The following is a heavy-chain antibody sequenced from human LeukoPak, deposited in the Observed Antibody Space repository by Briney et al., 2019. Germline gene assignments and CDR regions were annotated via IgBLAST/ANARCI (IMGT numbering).Heavy chain of an antibody. D-gene: IGHD4-17*01. CDR3: ARDLVTVTKGFDI. Sequence: SETMSLTCAVSDDSFSSHYWTWIRQPPGKGLEWIGYISYIGRTNYNPSLKSRVTISIDTSKNQFSLKLTSVTAADTAVYYCARDLVTVTKGFDIWGQGTMVSVSS. CDR2: ISYIGRT. V-gene: IGHV4-59*11. J-gene: IGHJ3*02. CDR1: DDSFSSHY.